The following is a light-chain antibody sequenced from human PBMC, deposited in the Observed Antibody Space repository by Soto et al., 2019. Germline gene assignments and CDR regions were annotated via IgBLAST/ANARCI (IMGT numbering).Light chain of an antibody. J-gene: IGKJ1*01. CDR1: QSISSW. CDR2: KAS. CDR3: QQYKSDSRT. Sequence: DIPMTQSPSTLSASVGDRVTITCRASQSISSWLAWYQQKPGKAPKLLIYKASSLESGVPSRFSGSGSGTEFTLTISSLQPDDFATYYCQQYKSDSRTFGQGTKVEIK. V-gene: IGKV1-5*03.